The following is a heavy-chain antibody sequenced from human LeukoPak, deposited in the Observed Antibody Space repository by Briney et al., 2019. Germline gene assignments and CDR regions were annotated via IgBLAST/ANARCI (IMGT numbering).Heavy chain of an antibody. CDR1: GYTFTSYG. CDR2: ISAYNGNT. CDR3: TREGVYSPDPSSYQRDAFDI. J-gene: IGHJ3*02. D-gene: IGHD3-16*02. Sequence: ASVKVSCKASGYTFTSYGISWVRQAPGQGLEWMGWISAYNGNTNYAQKFQGRVTITADKSTNTAHMELSSLRSEDTAVYYCTREGVYSPDPSSYQRDAFDIWGQGTVVTVSS. V-gene: IGHV1-18*01.